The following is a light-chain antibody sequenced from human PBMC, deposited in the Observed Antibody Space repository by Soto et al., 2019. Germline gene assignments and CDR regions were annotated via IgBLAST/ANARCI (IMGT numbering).Light chain of an antibody. Sequence: DIQMTQSPSSVSASVGDSVTITCRANQRGGGWLVWYQQKPGKAPKALIYGGSLLQSGVPARFSGSGSGTDFTLTINNLQPEDFATYYCQQATRFPPVRAFGGGTKVDNK. V-gene: IGKV1-12*01. J-gene: IGKJ4*01. CDR3: QQATRFPPVRA. CDR1: QRGGGW. CDR2: GGS.